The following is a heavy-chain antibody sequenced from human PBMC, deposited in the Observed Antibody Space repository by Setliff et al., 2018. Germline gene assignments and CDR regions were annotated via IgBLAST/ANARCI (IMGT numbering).Heavy chain of an antibody. D-gene: IGHD3-22*01. J-gene: IGHJ4*02. CDR3: ARDDSSGYHTTYFDY. CDR1: GSSFSSYT. V-gene: IGHV1-69*08. CDR2: FIPMEGRA. Sequence: SVKVSCKASGSSFSSYTISWVRQAPGQGLEWMGRFIPMEGRADYAQNFQGRVTIIADKSTSTVYMELSSLRSEDTAVYYCARDDSSGYHTTYFDYWGQGTRGHRLL.